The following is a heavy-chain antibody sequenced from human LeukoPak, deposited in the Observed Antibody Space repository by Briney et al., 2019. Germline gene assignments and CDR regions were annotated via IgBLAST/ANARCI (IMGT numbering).Heavy chain of an antibody. V-gene: IGHV1-69*05. CDR2: IIPIFGTA. Sequence: WASVKVSCKASGGTFSSYAISWVRQAPGQGLEWMGRIIPIFGTANYAQKFQGRVTVTMDTSSSTVYMELSNLGSDDTAIYYCARDQIQVWYMVGRFDSWGQGTLVSVSS. CDR1: GGTFSSYA. D-gene: IGHD5-18*01. CDR3: ARDQIQVWYMVGRFDS. J-gene: IGHJ4*02.